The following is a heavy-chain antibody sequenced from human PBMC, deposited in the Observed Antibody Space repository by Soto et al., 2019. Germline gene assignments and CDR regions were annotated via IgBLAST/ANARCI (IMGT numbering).Heavy chain of an antibody. CDR1: GYTFTRYA. CDR2: INAGNGNT. D-gene: IGHD2-21*02. J-gene: IGHJ4*02. CDR3: ARSMVVVTALDY. Sequence: QVQLVQSGAEEKKPGASVKVSCKASGYTFTRYAMHWVRQAPGQRLEWMGWINAGNGNTKYSQKFQGRVTITRDTAASTAYMELSILRSEDTAVYFCARSMVVVTALDYWGQGTLVTVSS. V-gene: IGHV1-3*05.